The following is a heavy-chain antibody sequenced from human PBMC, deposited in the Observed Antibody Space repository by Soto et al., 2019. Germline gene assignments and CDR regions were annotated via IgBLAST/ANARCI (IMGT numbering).Heavy chain of an antibody. Sequence: SGGSLRLSCAASGFTFSSYAMSWVRQAPGKGLEWVSAISGSGGSTYYADSVKGRFTISRDNSKNTLYLQMNSLRAEDTAVYYCAKEVVPAASQNYYYGMDVWGQGTTVTVSS. D-gene: IGHD2-2*01. V-gene: IGHV3-23*01. CDR3: AKEVVPAASQNYYYGMDV. CDR2: ISGSGGST. J-gene: IGHJ6*02. CDR1: GFTFSSYA.